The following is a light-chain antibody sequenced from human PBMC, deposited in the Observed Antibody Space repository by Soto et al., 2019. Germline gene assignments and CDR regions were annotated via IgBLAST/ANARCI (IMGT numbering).Light chain of an antibody. CDR1: QDISNY. V-gene: IGKV1-33*01. CDR3: QQSDSMPWT. CDR2: DAS. Sequence: DIQMTQSPSSLSASVGDRVTITCQASQDISNYLNWYQQKPGKAPKLLIYDASNLETGVPSRFSGSGSGTDFTLTISSLQPEDSATYYCQQSDSMPWTFGQGTKVDIK. J-gene: IGKJ1*01.